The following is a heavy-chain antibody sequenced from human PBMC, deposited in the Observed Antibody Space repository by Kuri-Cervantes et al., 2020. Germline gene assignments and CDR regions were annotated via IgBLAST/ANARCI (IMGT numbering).Heavy chain of an antibody. D-gene: IGHD5-12*01. V-gene: IGHV1-2*02. CDR2: INPNSGGT. J-gene: IGHJ4*02. CDR1: GYTFTSYD. Sequence: ASVKVSCKASGYTFTSYDINWVRQATGQGLEWMGWINPNSGGTNYAQKFQGRVTMTRDTSISTAYMELSRLRSDDTAVYYCARGCGYSGYTPGYWGQGTLVTVSS. CDR3: ARGCGYSGYTPGY.